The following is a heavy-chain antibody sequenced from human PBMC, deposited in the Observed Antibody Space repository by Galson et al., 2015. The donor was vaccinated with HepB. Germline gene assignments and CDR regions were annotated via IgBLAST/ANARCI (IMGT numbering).Heavy chain of an antibody. Sequence: CAISGDSVSSNSAAWNWIRQSPSRGLEWLGRTYFRSKWYNDYALSVKSRITINLDTSKNQFSLQLNSVTPEDTAVYYCAREEEVAHDYWGQGTLVTVSS. D-gene: IGHD2-15*01. V-gene: IGHV6-1*01. CDR1: GDSVSSNSAA. J-gene: IGHJ4*02. CDR3: AREEEVAHDY. CDR2: TYFRSKWYN.